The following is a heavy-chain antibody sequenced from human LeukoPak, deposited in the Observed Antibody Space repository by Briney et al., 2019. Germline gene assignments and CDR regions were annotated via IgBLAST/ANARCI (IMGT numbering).Heavy chain of an antibody. V-gene: IGHV3-7*01. D-gene: IGHD6-19*01. CDR1: GFTFSSYW. Sequence: GGSLRLSCAASGFTFSSYWMSWVRQAPGKGLEWVANIKQDGSEKYYVDSVKGRFTISRDNAKNSLYLQMNSLRAEDTAVYFCAREGPGVAGTVGYYYYYMDVWGKGTTVTVSS. J-gene: IGHJ6*03. CDR3: AREGPGVAGTVGYYYYYMDV. CDR2: IKQDGSEK.